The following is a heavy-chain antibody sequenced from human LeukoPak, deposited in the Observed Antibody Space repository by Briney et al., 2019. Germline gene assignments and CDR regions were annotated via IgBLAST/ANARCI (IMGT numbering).Heavy chain of an antibody. CDR2: IKEDGSDK. Sequence: PGGSLRLTCAASGFTFSNFWMAWVRQAPGKGLEWVAHIKEDGSDKKYVDSVKGRFTISRDNSKNTLYLQMNSLRDEDTAVYYCARDQGTSTTAPKRKGRFDPWSQGTLATVSS. CDR3: ARDQGTSTTAPKRKGRFDP. D-gene: IGHD1-1*01. V-gene: IGHV3-7*01. J-gene: IGHJ5*02. CDR1: GFTFSNFW.